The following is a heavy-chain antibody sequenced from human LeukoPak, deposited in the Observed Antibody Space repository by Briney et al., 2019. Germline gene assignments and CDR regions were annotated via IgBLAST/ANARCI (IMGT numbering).Heavy chain of an antibody. CDR1: GGSISSYY. Sequence: SETLSLTCSVSGGSISSYYWSWIRQPPGKGLEWIGYIYYNGRTNYNPSLKSRVTISVDTSENQFSLKLSSVTAADTAVYYCARHDYASGSYTDYWGQGTLVTVSS. D-gene: IGHD3-10*01. J-gene: IGHJ4*02. V-gene: IGHV4-59*08. CDR3: ARHDYASGSYTDY. CDR2: IYYNGRT.